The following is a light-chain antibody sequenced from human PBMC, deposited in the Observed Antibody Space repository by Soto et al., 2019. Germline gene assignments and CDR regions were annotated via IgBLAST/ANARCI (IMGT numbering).Light chain of an antibody. CDR2: SNN. CDR1: SSNIGSNT. V-gene: IGLV1-44*01. CDR3: AAWDDSLNGVV. Sequence: QLVLTQPPSASGTPGQRVTISCSESSSNIGSNTVNWYQQLPGTAPKLLIYSNNQRPSGVPDRFSGSKSGTSASLAISGLQSEDEADYYCAAWDDSLNGVVFGGGTKLTVL. J-gene: IGLJ2*01.